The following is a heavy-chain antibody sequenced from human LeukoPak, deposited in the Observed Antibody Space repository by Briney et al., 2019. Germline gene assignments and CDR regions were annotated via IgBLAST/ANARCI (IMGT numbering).Heavy chain of an antibody. CDR1: GYSISSGYY. V-gene: IGHV4-38-2*01. Sequence: PSETLSLTCAVSGYSISSGYYWGWIRQPPGKGLEWIGSIYHSGSTYYNPSLKSRVTISVDTSKNQFSLKLSSMTAADTAVYYCARVYSSSCLDYWGQGTLVTVSS. J-gene: IGHJ4*02. D-gene: IGHD6-13*01. CDR3: ARVYSSSCLDY. CDR2: IYHSGST.